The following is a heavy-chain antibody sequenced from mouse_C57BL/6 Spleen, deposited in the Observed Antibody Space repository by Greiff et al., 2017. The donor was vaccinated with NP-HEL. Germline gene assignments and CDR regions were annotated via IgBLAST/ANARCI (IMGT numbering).Heavy chain of an antibody. CDR1: GYTFTSYW. Sequence: QVQLQQPGAELVKPGASVKMSCKASGYTFTSYWITWVKQRPGQGLEWIGDIYPGSGSTNYNEEVKSKATLTVDTSSSTAYMQLSSLTSEDSAVYYCARGDYDRGFAYWGQGTLVTVSA. D-gene: IGHD2-4*01. V-gene: IGHV1-55*01. J-gene: IGHJ3*01. CDR2: IYPGSGST. CDR3: ARGDYDRGFAY.